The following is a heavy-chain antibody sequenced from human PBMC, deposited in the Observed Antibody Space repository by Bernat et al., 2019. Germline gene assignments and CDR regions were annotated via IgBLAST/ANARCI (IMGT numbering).Heavy chain of an antibody. Sequence: QVQLVQSGAEVKKPRSSVKVSCKASGGTFSSYAISWVRQAPGQGLEWMGRIIPILGIANYAQKFQGRVTITADKSTSTAYMELSSLRSEDTAVYYCARERYCSSTSCYRYYYYGMDVWGQGTTVTVSS. CDR1: GGTFSSYA. CDR2: IIPILGIA. D-gene: IGHD2-2*01. CDR3: ARERYCSSTSCYRYYYYGMDV. V-gene: IGHV1-69*04. J-gene: IGHJ6*02.